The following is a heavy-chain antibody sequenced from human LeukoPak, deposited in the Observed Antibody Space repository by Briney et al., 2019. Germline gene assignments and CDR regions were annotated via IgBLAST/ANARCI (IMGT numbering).Heavy chain of an antibody. V-gene: IGHV5-51*01. D-gene: IGHD3-10*01. CDR1: GYSFISNW. CDR3: AKFHYYYGSGIFDAFDI. Sequence: EESLKISCKGSGYSFISNWIGWVRQMPGKGLEWMGIIYPGDSDTRYSPSFQGQVPISADKSISTAYLQWSSLRASDTAMYYCAKFHYYYGSGIFDAFDIWGQGTMVTVSS. CDR2: IYPGDSDT. J-gene: IGHJ3*02.